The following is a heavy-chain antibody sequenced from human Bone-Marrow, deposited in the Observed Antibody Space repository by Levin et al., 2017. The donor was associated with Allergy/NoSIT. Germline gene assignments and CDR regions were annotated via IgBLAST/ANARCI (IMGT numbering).Heavy chain of an antibody. D-gene: IGHD3-3*01. CDR3: ARGVPTIGMDV. J-gene: IGHJ6*02. CDR2: INPDSGGT. CDR1: GYRFSDSQ. Sequence: GESLKISCKASGYRFSDSQIHWVRQAPGQGLEWMGRINPDSGGTNYAQQFQGRVTMTSDTSIKTAYMELNSLTSVDTAVYFCARGVPTIGMDVWGQGTTVIVSS. V-gene: IGHV1-2*06.